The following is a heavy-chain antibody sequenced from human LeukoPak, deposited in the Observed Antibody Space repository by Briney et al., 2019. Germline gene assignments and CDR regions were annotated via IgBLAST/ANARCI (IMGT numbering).Heavy chain of an antibody. CDR3: AKQFVDV. V-gene: IGHV3-23*01. CDR2: ISESGDDT. J-gene: IGHJ5*02. CDR1: GFTFTNFA. D-gene: IGHD5-24*01. Sequence: GGSLRLSCAASGFTFTNFAMNWVRQAPGKGLEWVSSISESGDDTAYADSVKGRFTISRDNSRNTLYLQMISLRAEDTAVYCCAKQFVDVWGQGTLVTVSS.